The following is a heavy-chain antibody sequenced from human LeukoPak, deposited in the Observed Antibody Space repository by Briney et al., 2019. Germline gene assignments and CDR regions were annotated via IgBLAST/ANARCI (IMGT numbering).Heavy chain of an antibody. V-gene: IGHV1-69*04. CDR2: IIPILGIA. D-gene: IGHD3-10*01. CDR3: ARDPFEGWFGEFDP. J-gene: IGHJ5*02. CDR1: GGTFSSYA. Sequence: ASVKVSCKASGGTFSSYAISWVRQAPGQGLEWMGRIIPILGIANYAQKFQGRVTITADKSTSTAYMELSSLRSEDTAVYYCARDPFEGWFGEFDPWGQGTLVTVSS.